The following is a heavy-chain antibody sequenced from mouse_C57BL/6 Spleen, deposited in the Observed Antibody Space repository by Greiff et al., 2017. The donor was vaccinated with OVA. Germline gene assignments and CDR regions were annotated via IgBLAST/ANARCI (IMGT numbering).Heavy chain of an antibody. J-gene: IGHJ2*01. V-gene: IGHV1-82*01. CDR3: ARGGDYEDY. CDR2: IYPGDGDT. Sequence: QVQLQQSGPELVKPGASVKISCKASGYAFSSSWMNWVKQRPGKGLEWIGRIYPGDGDTNYNGKFKGKATLTADKSSSTAYLQRSSLTSEDAAVYFCARGGDYEDYWGQGTTLTVSS. CDR1: GYAFSSSW. D-gene: IGHD2-4*01.